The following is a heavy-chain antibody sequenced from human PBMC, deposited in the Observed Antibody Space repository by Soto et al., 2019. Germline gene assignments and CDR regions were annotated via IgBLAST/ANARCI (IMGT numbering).Heavy chain of an antibody. CDR3: ARSLVGATFAWFDP. CDR1: GGSISSGGYY. Sequence: PSETLSLTCTVSGGSISSGGYYWSWIRQHPGKGLEWIGYIYYSGSTYYNPSLKSRVTISVDTSKNQFSLKLSSVTAADTAVYYCARSLVGATFAWFDPWGQGTLVTVSS. CDR2: IYYSGST. D-gene: IGHD1-26*01. V-gene: IGHV4-31*03. J-gene: IGHJ5*02.